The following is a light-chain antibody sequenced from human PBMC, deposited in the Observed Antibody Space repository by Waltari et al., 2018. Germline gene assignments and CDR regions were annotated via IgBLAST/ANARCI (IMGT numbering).Light chain of an antibody. CDR2: GAS. CDR1: QSVLYSSNKKNH. Sequence: DIVMTQSPDSLAVSLGERATINCKTSQSVLYSSNKKNHLAWYQQKPGQPPKLLIHGASTRESVVPDRFSGSGSGTDFTLTISSLQAEDVAVYYCQQYYSTPWTFGQGTKVEIK. V-gene: IGKV4-1*01. J-gene: IGKJ1*01. CDR3: QQYYSTPWT.